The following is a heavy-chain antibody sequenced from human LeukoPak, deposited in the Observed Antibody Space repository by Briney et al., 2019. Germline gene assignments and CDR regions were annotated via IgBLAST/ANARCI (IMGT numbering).Heavy chain of an antibody. J-gene: IGHJ4*02. CDR3: ARSSYYYDSSGYWLYFDY. V-gene: IGHV4-39*07. Sequence: SETLSLTCTVSGGSISSSSYYWGWIRQPPGKGLEWIGSIYYSGSTYYNPSLKSRVTISVDTSKNQFSLQLSSVTAADTAVYYCARSSYYYDSSGYWLYFDYWGQGTLVTVSS. CDR2: IYYSGST. D-gene: IGHD3-22*01. CDR1: GGSISSSSYY.